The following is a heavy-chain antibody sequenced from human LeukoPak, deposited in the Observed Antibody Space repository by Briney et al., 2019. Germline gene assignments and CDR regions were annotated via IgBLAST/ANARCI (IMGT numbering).Heavy chain of an antibody. CDR1: GSTLTGAY. CDR3: ARVLFNSGYDY. CDR2: INPNSGET. Sequence: ASVKVSCKTSGSTLTGAYMHWVRQAPGQGLVWMGWINPNSGETKFAQKFQGRVTMTRDTSISTVYMDLGGLRSDDTAVYYCARVLFNSGYDYWGQGSLVTVSS. D-gene: IGHD3-9*01. J-gene: IGHJ4*02. V-gene: IGHV1-2*02.